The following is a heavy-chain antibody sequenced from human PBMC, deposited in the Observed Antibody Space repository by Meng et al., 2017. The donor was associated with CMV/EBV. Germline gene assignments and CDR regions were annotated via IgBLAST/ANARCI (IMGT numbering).Heavy chain of an antibody. V-gene: IGHV3-9*01. CDR3: AKGIGGEFDP. CDR1: GFTFDDYA. D-gene: IGHD3-10*01. Sequence: GGSLRLSCAASGFTFDDYAMHWVRQAPGKGLEWVSGISWNSGSIGYADSVKGRFTISRDNSKNTLYLQMNSLRAEDTAVYYCAKGIGGEFDPWGQGTLVTVSS. J-gene: IGHJ5*02. CDR2: ISWNSGSI.